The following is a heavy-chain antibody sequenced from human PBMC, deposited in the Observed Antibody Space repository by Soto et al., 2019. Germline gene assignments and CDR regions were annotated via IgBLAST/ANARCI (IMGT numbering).Heavy chain of an antibody. CDR2: IYHSGST. CDR3: ASKSYYGGMDV. D-gene: IGHD3-10*01. J-gene: IGHJ6*02. CDR1: GGTIIDRGCS. V-gene: IGHV4-30-2*01. Sequence: SQLHPLPNAVAGGTIIDRGCSRSWNRKPSGKGLEWIGYIYHSGSTYYNPSLKSRVTISVDRSKNQFSLKLSSVTAADTAVYYCASKSYYGGMDVWGQGTTVTVSS.